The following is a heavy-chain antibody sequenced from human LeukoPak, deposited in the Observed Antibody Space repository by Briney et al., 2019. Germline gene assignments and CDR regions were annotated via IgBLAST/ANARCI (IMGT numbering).Heavy chain of an antibody. CDR2: IDTRGTT. D-gene: IGHD3-9*01. CDR1: GGSISVYH. CDR3: ARDYDVLTAYPPTQLFDP. J-gene: IGHJ5*02. V-gene: IGHV4-4*07. Sequence: SETLSLTCTVSGGSISVYHWNWVRQAAGKGLQWIGRIDTRGTTNYNPSLKSRVTMSVDTSKNQFSLKLNSVTAADTAVYYCARDYDVLTAYPPTQLFDPWGQGTLVTVSS.